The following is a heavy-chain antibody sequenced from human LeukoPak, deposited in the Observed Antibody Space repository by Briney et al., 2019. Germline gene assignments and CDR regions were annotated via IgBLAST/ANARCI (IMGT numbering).Heavy chain of an antibody. Sequence: SETLSLTCTVSGGSINNSSYYWGWIRQPPGKGLEWIGSIYYSGSTNYNPSLKSRVTISVDTSKNQFSLKLSSVTAADTAVYYCARWDHFIASFDYWGQGTLVTVSS. CDR2: IYYSGST. J-gene: IGHJ4*02. V-gene: IGHV4-39*07. D-gene: IGHD3-3*02. CDR1: GGSINNSSYY. CDR3: ARWDHFIASFDY.